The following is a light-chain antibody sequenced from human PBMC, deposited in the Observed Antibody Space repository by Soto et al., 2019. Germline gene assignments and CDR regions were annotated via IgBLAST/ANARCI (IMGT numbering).Light chain of an antibody. CDR2: AAS. Sequence: DIQMTQFPASLSASVGDRVTITCRASQNIRRYLNWYQQKPGKAPKLLIYAASSLQSGVPSRFSGSGSGTDFTLTISSLQPEDFATYYCQQSYNTPRTFGQGTKVDIK. CDR3: QQSYNTPRT. CDR1: QNIRRY. V-gene: IGKV1-39*01. J-gene: IGKJ2*01.